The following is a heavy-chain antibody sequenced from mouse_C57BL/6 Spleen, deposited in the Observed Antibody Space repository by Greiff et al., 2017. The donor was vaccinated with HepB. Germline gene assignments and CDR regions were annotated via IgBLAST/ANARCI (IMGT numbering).Heavy chain of an antibody. J-gene: IGHJ4*01. Sequence: VQLQESGAELVRPGASVTLSCKASGYTFTDYEMHWVKQTPVHGLEWIGAIDPETGGTAYNQKFKGKAILTADKSSSTAYMDLRSLTSEDSAGYYCTREGLLLLRKDYAMDYWGQGTSVTVSS. CDR1: GYTFTDYE. CDR3: TREGLLLLRKDYAMDY. D-gene: IGHD1-1*01. V-gene: IGHV1-15*01. CDR2: IDPETGGT.